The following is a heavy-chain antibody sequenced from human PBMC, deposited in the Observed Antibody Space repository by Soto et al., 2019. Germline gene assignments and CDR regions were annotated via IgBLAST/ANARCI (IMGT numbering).Heavy chain of an antibody. CDR2: INPSGDST. J-gene: IGHJ4*02. D-gene: IGHD3-16*02. V-gene: IGHV1-46*01. Sequence: ASVKVSCKASGYTLTSYYMHWVRQSPGQGLEWMGIINPSGDSTSYAQKFQGRVTMTRDTSTSTVYMELSSLRSEDTAVYYCARSYYDYVWGSYRSAPFDYWGQGTLVTV. CDR3: ARSYYDYVWGSYRSAPFDY. CDR1: GYTLTSYY.